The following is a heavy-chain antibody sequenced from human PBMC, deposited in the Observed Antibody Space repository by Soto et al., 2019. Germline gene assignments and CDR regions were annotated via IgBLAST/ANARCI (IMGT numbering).Heavy chain of an antibody. Sequence: SSETLSLTCAVYGGSFSGYYWSWIRQPPGKGLEWIGEINHSGSTNYNPSLKSRVTISVDTSKNQFSLKLSSVTAADTAVYYCARGLTGYSSSSNWFDPWGQGTLVTVSS. V-gene: IGHV4-34*01. J-gene: IGHJ5*02. CDR3: ARGLTGYSSSSNWFDP. D-gene: IGHD6-6*01. CDR2: INHSGST. CDR1: GGSFSGYY.